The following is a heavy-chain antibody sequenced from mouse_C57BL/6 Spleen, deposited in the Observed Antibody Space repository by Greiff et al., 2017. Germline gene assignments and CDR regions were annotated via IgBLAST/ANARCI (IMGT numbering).Heavy chain of an antibody. V-gene: IGHV1-76*01. CDR2: IYPGSGNT. J-gene: IGHJ1*03. CDR1: GYTFTDYY. D-gene: IGHD2-1*01. CDR3: ARGGGYYGNYEYFDV. Sequence: QVQLQQSGAELVRPGASVKLSCTASGYTFTDYYINWVKQRPGQGLEWIARIYPGSGNTYYNEKFKGKATLTAEKSSSTAYMQLSSLTSEDSAVYFCARGGGYYGNYEYFDVWGTGTTVTVSS.